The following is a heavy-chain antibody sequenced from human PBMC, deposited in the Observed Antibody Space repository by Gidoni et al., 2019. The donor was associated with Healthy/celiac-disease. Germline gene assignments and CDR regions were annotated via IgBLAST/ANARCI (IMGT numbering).Heavy chain of an antibody. CDR2: IYHSGST. Sequence: HVHLQESGPRLVKPSGTLALTGAVSGGSISSSNWCSWVRQPPGKGLEWIGEIYHSGSTNYNPYLKSRVTISVDKSKNQFSLKVSSVTAADTVVYYCAREIRYFDWLGGFAYWGRGTLVTVSS. V-gene: IGHV4-4*02. CDR1: GGSISSSNW. D-gene: IGHD3-9*01. CDR3: AREIRYFDWLGGFAY. J-gene: IGHJ4*02.